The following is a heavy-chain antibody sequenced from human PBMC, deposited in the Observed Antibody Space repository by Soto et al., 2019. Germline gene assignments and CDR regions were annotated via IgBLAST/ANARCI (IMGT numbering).Heavy chain of an antibody. D-gene: IGHD4-4*01. Sequence: GSLRLSCTVSGGSVSSYYWGWIRQPPGKGLEWIGYIYYSGSTKYNPSLKSRVTMSVDTSNNQFSLKVSSVTAADTAVYYCARHSNRNYGLYYFDFWGLGALVTVSS. CDR2: IYYSGST. CDR3: ARHSNRNYGLYYFDF. J-gene: IGHJ4*02. CDR1: GGSVSSYY. V-gene: IGHV4-59*08.